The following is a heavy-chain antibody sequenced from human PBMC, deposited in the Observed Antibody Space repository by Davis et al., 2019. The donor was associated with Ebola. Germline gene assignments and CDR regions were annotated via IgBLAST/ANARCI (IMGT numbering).Heavy chain of an antibody. CDR1: GFTFHSYA. CDR3: ANVPTYYYNGMDV. V-gene: IGHV3-23*01. Sequence: GGSLRLSCAASGFTFHSYAVNWVRHAPGKGLEWVSSISNSGGGSYYADSVKGRFTISRDNSKNTLYLQMNSLRAEDTAIYYCANVPTYYYNGMDVWGQGTTVTVSS. J-gene: IGHJ6*02. CDR2: ISNSGGGS.